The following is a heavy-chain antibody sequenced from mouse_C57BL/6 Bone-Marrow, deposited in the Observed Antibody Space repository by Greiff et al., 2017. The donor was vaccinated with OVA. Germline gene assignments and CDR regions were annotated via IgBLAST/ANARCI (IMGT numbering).Heavy chain of an antibody. V-gene: IGHV3-6*01. D-gene: IGHD1-1*01. CDR3: ARAPLFTTVVAHWYFDV. CDR1: GYSITSGYY. J-gene: IGHJ1*03. Sequence: EVQLQESGPGLVKPSQSLSLTCSVTGYSITSGYYWNWIRQFPGNKLEWMGYISYDGSNNYNPSLKNRISITRDTSKNQFFLKLNSVTTEDTATYYCARAPLFTTVVAHWYFDVWGTGTTVTVSS. CDR2: ISYDGSN.